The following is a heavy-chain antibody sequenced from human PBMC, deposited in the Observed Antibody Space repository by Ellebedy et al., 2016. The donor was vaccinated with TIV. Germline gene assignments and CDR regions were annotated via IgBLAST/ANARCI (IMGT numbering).Heavy chain of an antibody. D-gene: IGHD3-10*01. V-gene: IGHV4-34*01. CDR1: GGSFNGYF. CDR2: INPSGTA. CDR3: ARARGQYLYGSGSYFTN. Sequence: MPSETLSLTCVVKGGSFNGYFWCRIRQSPGKGLEWLGEINPSGTANYNPSLKSPVTMSVDTPEKQFSLRLTSVTAADTPVYYCARARGQYLYGSGSYFTNWGQGEVVTVAS. J-gene: IGHJ4*02.